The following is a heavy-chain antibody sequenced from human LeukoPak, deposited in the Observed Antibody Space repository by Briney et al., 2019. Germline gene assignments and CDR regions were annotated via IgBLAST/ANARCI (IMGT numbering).Heavy chain of an antibody. CDR3: ARNPVLRFLEWSIPPYYFDY. CDR1: GFTFSSYE. J-gene: IGHJ4*02. D-gene: IGHD3-3*01. CDR2: ISSSGSST. V-gene: IGHV3-48*03. Sequence: GGSLRLSCAASGFTFSSYEMNWVRQAPGKGLEWVSYISSSGSSTYHADSVKGRFTISRNNTKNSLYLQMNSLRAEDTAVYYCARNPVLRFLEWSIPPYYFDYWGQGTLVTVSS.